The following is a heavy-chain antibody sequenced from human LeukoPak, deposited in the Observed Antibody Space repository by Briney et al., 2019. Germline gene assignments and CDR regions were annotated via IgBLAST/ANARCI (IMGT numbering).Heavy chain of an antibody. J-gene: IGHJ3*02. CDR2: IYPGDSDT. CDR1: GYSFTSYW. V-gene: IGHV5-51*01. Sequence: GESLKISCKGSGYSFTSYWIGWVRQMPGKGLEWMGIIYPGDSDTRYSPSFQGQVTISADKSISTAYLQWSSLKASDTAMYYCAKPIGKDGSGKGAFDIWGQGTMVTVSS. D-gene: IGHD3-10*01. CDR3: AKPIGKDGSGKGAFDI.